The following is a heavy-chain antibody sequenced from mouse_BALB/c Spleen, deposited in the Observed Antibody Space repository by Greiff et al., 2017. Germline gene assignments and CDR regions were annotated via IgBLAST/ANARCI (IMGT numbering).Heavy chain of an antibody. CDR2: IRLKSDNYAT. CDR3: TLFPYDYDGDYYAMDY. D-gene: IGHD2-4*01. V-gene: IGHV6-6*02. CDR1: GFTFSSYW. Sequence: EVKLVESGGGLVQPGGSMKLSCVASGFTFSSYWMSWVRQSPEKGLEWVAEIRLKSDNYATHYAESVKGKFTISRDDSKSRLYLQMNSLRAEDTGIYYCTLFPYDYDGDYYAMDYWGQGTSVTVSS. J-gene: IGHJ4*01.